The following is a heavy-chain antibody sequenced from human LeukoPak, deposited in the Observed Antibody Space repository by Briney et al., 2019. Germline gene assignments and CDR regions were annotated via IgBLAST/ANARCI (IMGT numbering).Heavy chain of an antibody. J-gene: IGHJ3*02. CDR2: IYYSGST. CDR3: ARRANSGFDAFDI. CDR1: GGSISSYY. Sequence: PSETLSLTCTVSGGSISSYYWSWIRQPPGEGLEWIGYIYYSGSTNYNPSLKSRVTISVDTSKNQFSLKLSSVTAADTAVYYCARRANSGFDAFDIWGQGTMVTVSS. D-gene: IGHD3-22*01. V-gene: IGHV4-59*01.